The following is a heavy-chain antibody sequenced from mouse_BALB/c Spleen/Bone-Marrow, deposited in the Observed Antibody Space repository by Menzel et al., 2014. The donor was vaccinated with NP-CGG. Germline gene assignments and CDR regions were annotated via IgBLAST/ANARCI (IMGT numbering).Heavy chain of an antibody. V-gene: IGHV4-1*02. CDR3: ARPGWVNYVFVY. Sequence: EVQRVESGGGLVQPGGSLKLSCVASGFDFSRYWMSWVRQAPGKGLEWIGEINPDSSTINYTPSLKDKFIISRDNAKNTLYLQMSKVRSEDTALYYCARPGWVNYVFVYWGQGTLVTVST. CDR2: INPDSSTI. CDR1: GFDFSRYW. J-gene: IGHJ3*01. D-gene: IGHD2-1*01.